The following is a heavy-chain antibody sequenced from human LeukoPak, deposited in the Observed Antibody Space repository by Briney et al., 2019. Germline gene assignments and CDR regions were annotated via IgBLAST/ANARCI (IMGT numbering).Heavy chain of an antibody. J-gene: IGHJ4*02. CDR2: IKQDGSDK. V-gene: IGHV3-7*01. CDR3: CRLPGGADMWDH. CDR1: GFTFSSYW. D-gene: IGHD2-21*01. Sequence: GGSLRLSCAASGFTFSSYWMSWVRQAPGKGPEWVANIKQDGSDKYYVDSVKGRFTISRDNAKNSLYLQMNSLRADDTAVYYCCRLPGGADMWDHWGRGTLVTVSS.